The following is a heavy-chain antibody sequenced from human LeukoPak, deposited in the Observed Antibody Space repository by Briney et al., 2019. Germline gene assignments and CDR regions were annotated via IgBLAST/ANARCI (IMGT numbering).Heavy chain of an antibody. Sequence: SVNVSCKASGGTVNNFAISWVRQAPGQGLEWVGGIIPMSGTANYAQKFQGRVTITADESTSTAYMELSSLRSEDTAIYYCASPVKYYDTWSGYPPFDYWGQGTLVTVSS. CDR2: IIPMSGTA. V-gene: IGHV1-69*13. CDR3: ASPVKYYDTWSGYPPFDY. D-gene: IGHD3-3*01. CDR1: GGTVNNFA. J-gene: IGHJ4*02.